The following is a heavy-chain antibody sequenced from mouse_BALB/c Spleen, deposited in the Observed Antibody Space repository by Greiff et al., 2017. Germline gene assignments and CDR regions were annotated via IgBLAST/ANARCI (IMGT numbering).Heavy chain of an antibody. Sequence: VQVVESGPGLVAPSQSLSITCTVSGFSLTSYGVHWVRQPPGKGLEWLGVIWAGGSTNYNSALMSRLSISKDNSKSQVFLKMNSLQTDDTAMYYCARDQSYGYDAMDYWGQGTSVTVSS. CDR3: ARDQSYGYDAMDY. J-gene: IGHJ4*01. CDR2: IWAGGST. CDR1: GFSLTSYG. D-gene: IGHD1-1*02. V-gene: IGHV2-9*02.